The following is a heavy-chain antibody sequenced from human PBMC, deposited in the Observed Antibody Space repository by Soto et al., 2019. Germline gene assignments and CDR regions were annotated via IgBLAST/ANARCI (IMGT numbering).Heavy chain of an antibody. Sequence: GASLKISCQGSGYSFAGYWITWVRQKPGKGLEWMGRIDPSDSQTYYSPSFRGHVTISVTKSITTVFLQWSSLRASDTAMYYCARQIYDSDTGPNFQYYFDSWGQGTPVTVSS. CDR1: GYSFAGYW. D-gene: IGHD3-22*01. CDR3: ARQIYDSDTGPNFQYYFDS. J-gene: IGHJ4*02. V-gene: IGHV5-10-1*01. CDR2: IDPSDSQT.